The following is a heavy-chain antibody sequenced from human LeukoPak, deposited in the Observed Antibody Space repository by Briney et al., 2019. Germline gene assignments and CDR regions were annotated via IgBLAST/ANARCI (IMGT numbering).Heavy chain of an antibody. Sequence: GGSLRLSCAASDFTFSIYGMHWVRQAPGKGLEWVAFIRYDSTDKFYADSVKGRFTISRDNSKNTLYLQMNSLRAEDTAVYYCAKDLSSGWYGHFDYWGQGTLVTVSS. CDR1: DFTFSIYG. CDR3: AKDLSSGWYGHFDY. J-gene: IGHJ4*02. D-gene: IGHD6-19*01. V-gene: IGHV3-30*02. CDR2: IRYDSTDK.